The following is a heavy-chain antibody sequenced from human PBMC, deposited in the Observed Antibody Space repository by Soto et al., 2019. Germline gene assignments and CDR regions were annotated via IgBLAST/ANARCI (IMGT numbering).Heavy chain of an antibody. Sequence: PXESLKLSWKCSGYSCTSYWSSLVRQMPGKGLEWMGRIDPSDSYTNYSPSFQGHVTISADKSISTAHLQWSSLKASETAMYYCARLGHEQLAHFWGQGTLVTVSS. D-gene: IGHD6-6*01. CDR3: ARLGHEQLAHF. CDR2: IDPSDSYT. V-gene: IGHV5-10-1*01. CDR1: GYSCTSYW. J-gene: IGHJ4*02.